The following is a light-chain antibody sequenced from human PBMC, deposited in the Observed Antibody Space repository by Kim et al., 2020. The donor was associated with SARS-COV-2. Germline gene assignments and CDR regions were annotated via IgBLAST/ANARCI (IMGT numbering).Light chain of an antibody. CDR1: SNNVGNQG. CDR2: RNG. V-gene: IGLV10-54*01. Sequence: QAGLTQPPSVSKGLRQTATLSCTGNSNNVGNQGAAWLQQHQGHPPKLVPYRNGNRPSGISGRLSASRSGNTAFLTIAGLQVEDEADYYCSAWDSSLSAWVFGGGTRLTVL. J-gene: IGLJ3*02. CDR3: SAWDSSLSAWV.